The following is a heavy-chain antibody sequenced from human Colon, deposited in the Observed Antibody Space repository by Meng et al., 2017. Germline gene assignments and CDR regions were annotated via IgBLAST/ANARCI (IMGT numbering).Heavy chain of an antibody. Sequence: QGRVQESGPGLGSPSGTLSLTCDVSGGSINSSDWWSWVRQPPGKGLEWIAEIFHSGSTNYKSSLKSRATISVDRSKNQFSLKLNSVTAADTAVYYCAAIFGLGPGYWGQGTLVTVSS. V-gene: IGHV4-4*02. J-gene: IGHJ4*02. CDR1: GGSINSSDW. D-gene: IGHD3-3*01. CDR2: IFHSGST. CDR3: AAIFGLGPGY.